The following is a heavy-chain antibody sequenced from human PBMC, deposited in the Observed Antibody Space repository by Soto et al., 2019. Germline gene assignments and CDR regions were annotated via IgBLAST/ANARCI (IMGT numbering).Heavy chain of an antibody. D-gene: IGHD2-15*01. V-gene: IGHV4-59*01. CDR2: IYYSGST. Sequence: SETLSLTCTVSGGSISSYYWCWIRQRPGQGLEWIGNIYYSGSTNYNPSLKSRVTISVDTSKNQFPLKLSSVTAADTAVYYCARTPDCSGGSWYADNGAFDIWGQGTMVTVSS. CDR3: ARTPDCSGGSWYADNGAFDI. J-gene: IGHJ3*02. CDR1: GGSISSYY.